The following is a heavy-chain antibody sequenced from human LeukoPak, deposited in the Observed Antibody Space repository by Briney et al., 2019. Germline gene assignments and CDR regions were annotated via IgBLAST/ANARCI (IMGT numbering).Heavy chain of an antibody. Sequence: ASVKVSCKASGYTFTSYDINWVRQATGQGLKWMGWMNPNSGNTGYAQKSQGRVTMTRNTSISTAYMELSSLRSEDTAVYYCARGPTYVVPAAAYYFDYWGQGTLVTVSS. J-gene: IGHJ4*02. D-gene: IGHD2-2*01. CDR3: ARGPTYVVPAAAYYFDY. V-gene: IGHV1-8*01. CDR1: GYTFTSYD. CDR2: MNPNSGNT.